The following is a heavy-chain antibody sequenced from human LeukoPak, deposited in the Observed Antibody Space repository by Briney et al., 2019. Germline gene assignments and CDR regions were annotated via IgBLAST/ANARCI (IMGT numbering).Heavy chain of an antibody. J-gene: IGHJ6*03. CDR3: ARSSSSSYYYYMDV. CDR2: KNPNSGNT. Sequence: ASVKVSCKASGYTFTSYDINWVRQATGQGLEWMGWKNPNSGNTGYAQKFQGRVTITRNTSISTAYMELSSLRSEDTAVYYCARSSSSSYYYYMDVWGKGTTVTVSS. CDR1: GYTFTSYD. D-gene: IGHD6-6*01. V-gene: IGHV1-8*03.